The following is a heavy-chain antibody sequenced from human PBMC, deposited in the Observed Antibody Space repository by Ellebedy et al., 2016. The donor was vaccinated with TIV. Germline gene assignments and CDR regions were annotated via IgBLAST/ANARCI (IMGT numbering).Heavy chain of an antibody. J-gene: IGHJ4*02. D-gene: IGHD3-9*01. CDR3: ARGRGLTYYDILTGQAGLFFDS. Sequence: PGGSLRLSCKGSGYSFTSYWIGWVRQMPGQGLEWMGIIYPGDSDTRYSPSFQGQVTISADISISTAYLQWSSLKASDTALYYCARGRGLTYYDILTGQAGLFFDSWGQGTLVTVSS. V-gene: IGHV5-51*01. CDR2: IYPGDSDT. CDR1: GYSFTSYW.